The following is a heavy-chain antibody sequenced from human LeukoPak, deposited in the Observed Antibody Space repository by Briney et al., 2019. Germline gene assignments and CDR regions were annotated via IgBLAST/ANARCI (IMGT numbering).Heavy chain of an antibody. CDR3: AGSYSSSWYPTYNWFDP. V-gene: IGHV4-39*01. J-gene: IGHJ5*02. CDR1: GGSISSSSYY. Sequence: SETLSLTCTVSGGSISSSSYYWGWIRQPPGKGLEWIGSIYYSGSTYYNPSLKSRVTISVDTSKNQFSLKLSSVTAADTAVYYCAGSYSSSWYPTYNWFDPWGQGTLVSVPS. D-gene: IGHD6-13*01. CDR2: IYYSGST.